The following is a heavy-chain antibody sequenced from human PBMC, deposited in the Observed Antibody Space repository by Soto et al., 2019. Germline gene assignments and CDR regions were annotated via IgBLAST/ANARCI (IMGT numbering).Heavy chain of an antibody. D-gene: IGHD1-26*01. CDR2: IIPIFGTA. CDR1: GGTFSSYA. J-gene: IGHJ3*02. V-gene: IGHV1-69*06. Sequence: QVQLVQSGAEVKKPGSSVKVSCKASGGTFSSYAISWVRQAPGQGLEWMGGIIPIFGTANYAQKFQGRVTITADKSTSTAYMELSSLRSEDTAVYYCASRSPRIVGATPAEVKDAFDIWGQGTMVTVSS. CDR3: ASRSPRIVGATPAEVKDAFDI.